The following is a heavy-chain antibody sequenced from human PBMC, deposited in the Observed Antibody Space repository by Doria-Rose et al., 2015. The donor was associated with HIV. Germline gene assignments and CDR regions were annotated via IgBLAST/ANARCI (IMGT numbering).Heavy chain of an antibody. CDR2: ILSDDER. Sequence: QITLKESGPVLVKPTETLTLTCTVSGVSLSSPGMGVSWIRQPPGKALEWLAHILSDDERSYKTSLNSRLTISRGTSKSQVVLTMTDMDPVDTATYYCARIKSSRWYHKYYFDFWGQGTLVIVSA. J-gene: IGHJ4*02. D-gene: IGHD6-13*01. CDR1: GVSLSSPGMG. V-gene: IGHV2-26*01. CDR3: ARIKSSRWYHKYYFDF.